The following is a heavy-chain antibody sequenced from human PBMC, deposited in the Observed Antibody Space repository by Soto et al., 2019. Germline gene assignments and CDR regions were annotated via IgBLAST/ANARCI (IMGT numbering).Heavy chain of an antibody. J-gene: IGHJ6*02. D-gene: IGHD2-2*01. Sequence: SETLSLTCTVSGGSISSYYWSWIRQPPGKGLEWIGYIYYSGSTNYNPSLKSRVTISVDTSKNQFSLKLSSVTAADTAVYYCARAGYCISTSCSDFSYYYYGMDVWGQGTTVTVSS. CDR1: GGSISSYY. V-gene: IGHV4-59*01. CDR3: ARAGYCISTSCSDFSYYYYGMDV. CDR2: IYYSGST.